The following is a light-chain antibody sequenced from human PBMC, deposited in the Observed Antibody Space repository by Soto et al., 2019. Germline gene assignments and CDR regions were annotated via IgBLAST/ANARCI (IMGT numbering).Light chain of an antibody. J-gene: IGKJ5*01. CDR2: DVS. V-gene: IGKV3-11*01. CDR3: QQRSDWPLT. Sequence: PGERATLSCRASQSVTSYLAWYQQKPGQAPRLLIYDVSNRASGIPARFSGSGSETDFTLTISSLEPEDFAVYYCQQRSDWPLTFGQGTRLEIK. CDR1: QSVTSY.